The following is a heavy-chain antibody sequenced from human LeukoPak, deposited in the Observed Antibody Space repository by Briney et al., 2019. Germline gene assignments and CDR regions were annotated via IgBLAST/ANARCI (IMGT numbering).Heavy chain of an antibody. CDR1: GFTFSSYA. Sequence: GGSLRLSCAASGFTFSSYAMSWVHQAPGKGLEWVSAISGSGGSTYYADSVKGRFTISRDNSKNTLYLQMNSLRAEDTAVYYCAKDIFDSSGPLDYWGQGTLVTVSS. D-gene: IGHD3-22*01. CDR3: AKDIFDSSGPLDY. CDR2: ISGSGGST. V-gene: IGHV3-23*01. J-gene: IGHJ4*02.